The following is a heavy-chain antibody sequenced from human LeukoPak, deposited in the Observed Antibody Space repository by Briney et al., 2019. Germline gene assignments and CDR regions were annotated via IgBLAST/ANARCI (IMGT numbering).Heavy chain of an antibody. Sequence: GASVKVSCKASGYTFTSYGISWVRQAPGQGLEWMGWISAYNGNTNYAQKLQGRVTMTTDTSTSTAYMELRSLRSDDTAVYYCARDLVVRVVVAAKPGDYWGQGTLVTVSS. J-gene: IGHJ4*02. D-gene: IGHD2-15*01. CDR2: ISAYNGNT. V-gene: IGHV1-18*01. CDR3: ARDLVVRVVVAAKPGDY. CDR1: GYTFTSYG.